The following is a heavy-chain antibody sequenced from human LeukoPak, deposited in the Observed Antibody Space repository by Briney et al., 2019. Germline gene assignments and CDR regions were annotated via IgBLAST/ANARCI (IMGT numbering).Heavy chain of an antibody. V-gene: IGHV3-30-3*01. Sequence: GGSLRLSCAASGFTFSSYTMHWVRQAPGKGLEWVAVISYDGSNKCYADSVKGRFTISRDNSKNTLYLQMNSLRAEDTAVYYCARGLHYYYYGMDVWGQGTTVTVSS. CDR2: ISYDGSNK. CDR3: ARGLHYYYYGMDV. J-gene: IGHJ6*02. D-gene: IGHD3-10*01. CDR1: GFTFSSYT.